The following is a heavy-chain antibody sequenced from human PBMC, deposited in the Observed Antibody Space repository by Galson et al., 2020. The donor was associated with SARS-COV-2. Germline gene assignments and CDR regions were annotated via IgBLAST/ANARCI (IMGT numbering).Heavy chain of an antibody. D-gene: IGHD3-3*01. CDR3: ARDRGLRFLEWPTFYYYYGMDV. V-gene: IGHV4-61*02. CDR2: IYTSGST. CDR1: GGSISSGSYY. Sequence: SETLSLTCTVSGGSISSGSYYWSWIRQPAGKGLEWIGRIYTSGSTNYNPSLKSRVTISVDTSKNQFSLKLSSVTAADTAVYYCARDRGLRFLEWPTFYYYYGMDVWGQGTTVTVSS. J-gene: IGHJ6*02.